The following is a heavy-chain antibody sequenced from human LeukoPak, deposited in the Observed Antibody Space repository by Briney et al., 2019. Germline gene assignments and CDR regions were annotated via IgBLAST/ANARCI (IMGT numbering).Heavy chain of an antibody. J-gene: IGHJ3*02. CDR1: GGSISGYY. V-gene: IGHV4-59*01. Sequence: PSQTLSLTCTVSGGSISGYYWNWIRQPPGKGLEWIGYIYYGGSANYNPSLKSRVTISVDTSKNQLSLELNSVTAADTAVYYCARDLSQVGVVTLGASDIWGQGTMVTVSS. CDR2: IYYGGSA. D-gene: IGHD3-3*01. CDR3: ARDLSQVGVVTLGASDI.